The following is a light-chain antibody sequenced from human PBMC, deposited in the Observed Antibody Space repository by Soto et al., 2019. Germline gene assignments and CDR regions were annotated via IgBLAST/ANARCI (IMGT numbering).Light chain of an antibody. V-gene: IGLV2-14*01. CDR3: SSYTSSSTLYV. CDR2: DVS. CDR1: SNDVGGYNY. Sequence: QSALTQPASVSGSPGQSMTISCTGTSNDVGGYNYVSWYQQHPGKAPKLMIYDVSNRPSGVSNRFSDSKSGNTASLTISGLQAEDEADYYCSSYTSSSTLYVFGTGTKVTVL. J-gene: IGLJ1*01.